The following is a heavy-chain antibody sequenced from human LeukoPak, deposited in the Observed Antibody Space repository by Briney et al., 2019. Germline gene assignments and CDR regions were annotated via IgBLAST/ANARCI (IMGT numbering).Heavy chain of an antibody. J-gene: IGHJ4*02. CDR2: IYYSGST. Sequence: SETLSLTCTVSGGSISSGDYYWSWIRQPPGKGLEWLGNIYYSGSTYYNPSLKSRITISLDTSKNQFSLKLSSVTAADTAVYYCARYYCRGTACYYFDYWGQGTLVTVSS. CDR1: GGSISSGDYY. D-gene: IGHD2-2*01. CDR3: ARYYCRGTACYYFDY. V-gene: IGHV4-30-4*08.